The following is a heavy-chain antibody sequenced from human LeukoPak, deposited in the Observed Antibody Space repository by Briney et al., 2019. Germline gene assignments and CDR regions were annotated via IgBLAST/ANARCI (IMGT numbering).Heavy chain of an antibody. CDR3: ARVLANYDILTGPNWFDP. D-gene: IGHD3-9*01. CDR1: GFTFSSYW. CDR2: IKQDGSEK. Sequence: GGSLRLSCAASGFTFSSYWMSWVRQAPGKGLEWVANIKQDGSEKYYVDSVKGRFTISRDNAKNSLYLQMNSLRAEDTAVYYCARVLANYDILTGPNWFDPWGQGTLITVSS. J-gene: IGHJ5*02. V-gene: IGHV3-7*01.